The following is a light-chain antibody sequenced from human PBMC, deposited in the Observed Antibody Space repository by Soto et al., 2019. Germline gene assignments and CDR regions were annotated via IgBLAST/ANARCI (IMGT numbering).Light chain of an antibody. V-gene: IGKV1-5*01. CDR3: QQCNSYPLT. J-gene: IGKJ4*01. CDR2: DAS. CDR1: QSISSW. Sequence: DIQMTQSPSTLSASVGDRVTITCRASQSISSWLAWYQQKPGKAPNLLIYDASSLESGVPSRFSGSGSGTEFTLAITNLQPGDFAPYFCQQCNSYPLTFGGGTKVEV.